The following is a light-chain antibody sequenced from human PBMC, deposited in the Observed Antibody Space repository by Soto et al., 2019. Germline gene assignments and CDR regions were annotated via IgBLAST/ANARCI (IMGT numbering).Light chain of an antibody. Sequence: LTQPASVSGSPGQSITISCTGTSSDVGGYNYVSWYQQHPGKAPKLMIYEVSNRPSGVSNRFSGSKSGNTASLTISGLQAEDEADYYCSSYPRSSTLVFGNGTKVTV. CDR3: SSYPRSSTLV. CDR1: SSDVGGYNY. CDR2: EVS. J-gene: IGLJ1*01. V-gene: IGLV2-14*01.